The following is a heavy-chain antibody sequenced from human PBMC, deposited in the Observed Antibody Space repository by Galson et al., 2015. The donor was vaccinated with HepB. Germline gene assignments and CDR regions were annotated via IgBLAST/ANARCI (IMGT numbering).Heavy chain of an antibody. CDR3: ARGARFWSALKDYYYMDV. Sequence: SVKVSCKASGYSFTGHYMHWVRQAPGHGLEWMGWNDPNSGGTNYAQKFQGRVAMTRDTSISTAYMELSRLRSDDTAVYYCARGARFWSALKDYYYMDVWGKGTTVTVSS. CDR1: GYSFTGHY. CDR2: NDPNSGGT. J-gene: IGHJ6*03. D-gene: IGHD3-3*01. V-gene: IGHV1-2*02.